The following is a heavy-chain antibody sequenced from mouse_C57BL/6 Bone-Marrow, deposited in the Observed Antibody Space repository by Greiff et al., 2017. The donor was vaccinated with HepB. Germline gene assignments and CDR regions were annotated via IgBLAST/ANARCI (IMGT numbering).Heavy chain of an antibody. D-gene: IGHD1-1*01. Sequence: EVQGVESGGGLVQPKGSLKLSCAASGFTFNTYAMHWVRQAPGKGLEWVARIRSKSSNYATYYADSVKDRFTISRDDSQSMLYLQMNNLKTEDTAMYYCVREDYYGSKGYYAMDYWGQGTSVTVSS. J-gene: IGHJ4*01. CDR2: IRSKSSNYAT. V-gene: IGHV10-3*01. CDR3: VREDYYGSKGYYAMDY. CDR1: GFTFNTYA.